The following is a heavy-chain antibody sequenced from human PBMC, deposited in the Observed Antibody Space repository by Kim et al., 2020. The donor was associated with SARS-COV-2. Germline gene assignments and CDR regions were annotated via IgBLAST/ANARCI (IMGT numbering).Heavy chain of an antibody. CDR3: ARGGGNILTGYPYYYYGMDC. D-gene: IGHD3-9*01. CDR1: GGSISSYY. CDR2: IYYSGST. Sequence: SETLSLTCTVSGGSISSYYWSWIRQPPGKGLEWIGYIYYSGSTNYNPSLKSRVTISVDTSKNQFSLKLSSVTAADTAVYYCARGGGNILTGYPYYYYGMDCWGQGTTVTVSS. J-gene: IGHJ6*02. V-gene: IGHV4-59*01.